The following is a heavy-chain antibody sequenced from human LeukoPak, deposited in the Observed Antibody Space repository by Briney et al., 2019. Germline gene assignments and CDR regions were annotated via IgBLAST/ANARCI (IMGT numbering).Heavy chain of an antibody. D-gene: IGHD6-19*01. J-gene: IGHJ6*04. Sequence: PSETLSLTCTVSGGSISSSSYYWGWIRQPPGKGLEWIGRIYTSGSTNYNPSLKSRVTMSVDTSKNQFSLKLSSVTAADTAVYYCARDRAFNGWYKIWDVWGKGTTVTVSS. V-gene: IGHV4-39*07. CDR1: GGSISSSSYY. CDR3: ARDRAFNGWYKIWDV. CDR2: IYTSGST.